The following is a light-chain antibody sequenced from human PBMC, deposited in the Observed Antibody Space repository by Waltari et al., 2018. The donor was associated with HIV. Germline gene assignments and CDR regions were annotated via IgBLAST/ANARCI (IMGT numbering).Light chain of an antibody. CDR2: AAS. Sequence: AIRMTQSPSSFSASTGDRVTITCRASQGISSYLAWYQQKPGKAPKLLIYAASTLQSGVPSRFSGSGSGTDFTLTISCLQSEDFATYYCQQYYGYPWTFGQGTKVEIK. V-gene: IGKV1-8*01. J-gene: IGKJ1*01. CDR1: QGISSY. CDR3: QQYYGYPWT.